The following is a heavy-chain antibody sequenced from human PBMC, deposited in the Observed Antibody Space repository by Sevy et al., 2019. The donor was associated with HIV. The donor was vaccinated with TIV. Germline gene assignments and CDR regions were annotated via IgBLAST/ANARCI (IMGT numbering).Heavy chain of an antibody. CDR1: RFTFSNAW. D-gene: IGHD3-22*01. J-gene: IGHJ4*02. CDR3: TTDGMYYYDSSGYYWPDY. V-gene: IGHV3-15*01. CDR2: IRSKTDGGTT. Sequence: GGSLRLSCAASRFTFSNAWMSWVRQAPGKGLEWVGRIRSKTDGGTTDYAAPVKGRFTISRDDSKNTLYLQMNSLKTEDTAVYYCTTDGMYYYDSSGYYWPDYWGQGTLVTVSS.